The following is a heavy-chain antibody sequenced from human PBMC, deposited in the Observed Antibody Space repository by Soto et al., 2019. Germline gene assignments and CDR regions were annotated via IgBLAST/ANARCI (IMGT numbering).Heavy chain of an antibody. D-gene: IGHD5-12*01. V-gene: IGHV1-3*01. J-gene: IGHJ6*02. CDR1: GYTFTNYA. CDR3: VMVDNHVTPTPQDV. CDR2: INAGNGNT. Sequence: ASVKVSCKASGYTFTNYAMHWVRQAPGQRLERMGWINAGNGNTKYSQKFQGRVTMTRDTSTSTVYMELSSLRSEDTAVYYCVMVDNHVTPTPQDVWGQGTTVTVSS.